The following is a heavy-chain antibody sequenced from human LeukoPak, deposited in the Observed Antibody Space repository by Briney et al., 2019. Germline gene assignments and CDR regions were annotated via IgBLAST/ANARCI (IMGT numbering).Heavy chain of an antibody. Sequence: ASVEVSCKASGGTFSSYAISWVRQAPGQGLEWMGGIIPIFGTANYAQKFQGRVTITADESTSTAYMELSSLRSEDTAVYYCARGQQDYYDSSGYYLSLWGQGTLVTVSS. J-gene: IGHJ4*02. CDR2: IIPIFGTA. V-gene: IGHV1-69*13. CDR1: GGTFSSYA. CDR3: ARGQQDYYDSSGYYLSL. D-gene: IGHD3-22*01.